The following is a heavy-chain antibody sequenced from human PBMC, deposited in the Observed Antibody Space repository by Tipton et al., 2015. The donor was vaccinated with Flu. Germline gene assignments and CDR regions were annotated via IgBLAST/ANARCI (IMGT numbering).Heavy chain of an antibody. V-gene: IGHV4-34*01. CDR2: INHSGSA. Sequence: WVRQAPGKGLEWIGEINHSGSANYNPSLKSRVTISVDTSKNQFSLKVTSLTAADTAVYYCARGSGYANAYVDYWGRGTLVTVSS. J-gene: IGHJ4*02. D-gene: IGHD5-12*01. CDR3: ARGSGYANAYVDY.